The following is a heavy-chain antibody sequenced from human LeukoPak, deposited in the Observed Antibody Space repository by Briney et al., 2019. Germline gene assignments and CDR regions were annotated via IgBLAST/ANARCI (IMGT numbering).Heavy chain of an antibody. D-gene: IGHD2-8*01. Sequence: PSETLSLTCTVSGGSISSGSYYWSWIRQPAGKGLEWIGRIYTSGSTNYNPSLKSRVTISVDTSKNQFSLKLSSVTAADTAVYYCARGMAYVPDYWGQGTLVTVSS. J-gene: IGHJ4*02. V-gene: IGHV4-61*02. CDR3: ARGMAYVPDY. CDR1: GGSISSGSYY. CDR2: IYTSGST.